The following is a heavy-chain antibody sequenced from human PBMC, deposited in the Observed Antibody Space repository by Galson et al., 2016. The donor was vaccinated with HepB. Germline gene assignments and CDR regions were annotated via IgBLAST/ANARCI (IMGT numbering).Heavy chain of an antibody. D-gene: IGHD1-26*01. CDR1: GGSLSDNY. CDR2: INHSGST. Sequence: ETLSLTCGVFGGSLSDNYWSWIRQSPGKGLEWIGEINHSGSTKYNPSLMSRVTISLDTSKTQFSLKLTSVIAADTAVYYCARGAFWDVYSHYYMDVRGKGTAVTVSS. J-gene: IGHJ6*03. V-gene: IGHV4-34*01. CDR3: ARGAFWDVYSHYYMDV.